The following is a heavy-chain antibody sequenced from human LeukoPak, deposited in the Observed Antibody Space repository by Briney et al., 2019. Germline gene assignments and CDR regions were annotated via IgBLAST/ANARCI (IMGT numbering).Heavy chain of an antibody. CDR3: ARGVLAAAGQPYYFDY. V-gene: IGHV1-69*13. CDR2: IIPIFGTA. J-gene: IGHJ4*02. CDR1: GGTFSSYA. D-gene: IGHD6-13*01. Sequence: SVKVSCKASGGTFSSYAISWVRQAPGQGLEWMGGIIPIFGTANYAQEFQGRVTITADESTSTAYMELSSLRSEDTAVYYCARGVLAAAGQPYYFDYWGQGTLVTVSS.